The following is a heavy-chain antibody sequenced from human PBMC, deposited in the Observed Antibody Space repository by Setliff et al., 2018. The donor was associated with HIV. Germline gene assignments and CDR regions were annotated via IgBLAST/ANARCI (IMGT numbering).Heavy chain of an antibody. Sequence: PGESLKISCQGSANSFATYWIGWVRQMPGKGLEWMAVMFVGDSDTSTDSPSFQGQVTFSVDKSIRTAYLQWSSLKASDTAIYYCARRAFNGYYFDSWGQGTLVTVSS. CDR2: MFVGDSDT. CDR1: ANSFATYW. D-gene: IGHD2-8*01. CDR3: ARRAFNGYYFDS. V-gene: IGHV5-51*01. J-gene: IGHJ4*02.